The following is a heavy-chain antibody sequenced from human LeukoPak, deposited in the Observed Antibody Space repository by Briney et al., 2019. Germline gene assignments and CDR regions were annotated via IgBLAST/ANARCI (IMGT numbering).Heavy chain of an antibody. Sequence: PGGSLRLSCAASGFTVSSNYMSWVRQAPGKGLEWVSVIYSGGNTYYADSVKGRFTISRDNSKNTLYLQMNSLRAEDTAVYFCARTNSGNYFDYWGQGTLVTVSS. D-gene: IGHD1-26*01. J-gene: IGHJ4*02. CDR3: ARTNSGNYFDY. CDR1: GFTVSSNY. CDR2: IYSGGNT. V-gene: IGHV3-53*01.